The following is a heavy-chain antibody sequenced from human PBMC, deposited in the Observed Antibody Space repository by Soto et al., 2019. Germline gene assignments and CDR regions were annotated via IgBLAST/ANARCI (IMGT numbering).Heavy chain of an antibody. V-gene: IGHV2-5*02. CDR3: AHRRGAYYFDY. D-gene: IGHD1-26*01. CDR1: GFSLSTNGVG. CDR2: IYWDGDK. J-gene: IGHJ4*02. Sequence: QITLKESGPTLVKPTQTLTLTCTFSGFSLSTNGVGVGWIRQPPGKALEWLALIYWDGDKRYSPSLKSRLTITKDTSKNQVVLTMTNMDPVDTAPYYCAHRRGAYYFDYWGQGTLVTVSS.